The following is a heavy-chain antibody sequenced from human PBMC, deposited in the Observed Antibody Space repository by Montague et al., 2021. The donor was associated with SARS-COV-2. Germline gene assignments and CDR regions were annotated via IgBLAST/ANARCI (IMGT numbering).Heavy chain of an antibody. CDR1: GASISIGIYY. D-gene: IGHD1-26*01. J-gene: IGHJ4*02. CDR2: IRTTGHT. Sequence: SQTLSLTCTVSGASISIGIYYWSWIRQPAGKGLEWIGRIRTTGHTDYNSSLESRVFMSVDTSTNQFSLSLTSVTAADTAVYFCARFGSGTLEFDLWGQGTLVTVSS. CDR3: ARFGSGTLEFDL. V-gene: IGHV4-61*02.